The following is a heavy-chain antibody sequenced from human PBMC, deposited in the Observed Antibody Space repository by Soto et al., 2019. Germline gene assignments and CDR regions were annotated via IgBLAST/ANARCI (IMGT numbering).Heavy chain of an antibody. D-gene: IGHD6-6*01. CDR2: IYHSGST. Sequence: SETLSLTCAVSGGSISSGGYSWSWIRQPPGKGLEWIGYIYHSGSTYYNPSLKSRVTISVDRSKNQFSLKLSSVTAADTAVYYCARGGHGAARIYYYGMDVWGQGTTVTVSS. V-gene: IGHV4-30-2*01. J-gene: IGHJ6*02. CDR1: GGSISSGGYS. CDR3: ARGGHGAARIYYYGMDV.